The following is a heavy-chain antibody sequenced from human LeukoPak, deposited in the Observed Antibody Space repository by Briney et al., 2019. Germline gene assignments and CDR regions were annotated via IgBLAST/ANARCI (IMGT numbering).Heavy chain of an antibody. CDR1: GGSISSSGYY. J-gene: IGHJ5*02. CDR3: ARHEYSGSYYGLSWFDP. CDR2: IYYSGST. D-gene: IGHD1-26*01. V-gene: IGHV4-39*01. Sequence: TSETLSLTCTVSGGSISSSGYYWGWIRQPPGKGLEWIASIYYSGSTYYNPSLKSRVTISVDTSKNQLSLKLSSLTAADTAVYYCARHEYSGSYYGLSWFDPWGQGTLVTVSS.